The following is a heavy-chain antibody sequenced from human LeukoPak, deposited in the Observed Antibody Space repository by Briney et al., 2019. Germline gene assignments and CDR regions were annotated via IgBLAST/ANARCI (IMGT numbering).Heavy chain of an antibody. CDR2: IYYSGST. V-gene: IGHV4-59*08. D-gene: IGHD2-2*01. CDR3: AGEGYCSSTSCPVDY. Sequence: PSETLSLTCTVSGGSISSYYWSWIRQPPGKGLEWIGYIYYSGSTNYNPSLKSRVTISVDTSKNQFSLKLSSVTAADTAVYYCAGEGYCSSTSCPVDYWAREPWSPSPQ. CDR1: GGSISSYY. J-gene: IGHJ4*02.